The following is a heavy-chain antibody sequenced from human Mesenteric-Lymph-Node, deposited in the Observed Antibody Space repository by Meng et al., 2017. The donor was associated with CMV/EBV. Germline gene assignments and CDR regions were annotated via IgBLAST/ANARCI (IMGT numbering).Heavy chain of an antibody. V-gene: IGHV3-30-3*01. CDR1: GFTFSSYA. D-gene: IGHD6-6*01. CDR2: ISYDGSNK. CDR3: AKDRKQLVPYYFDY. Sequence: GGSLRLSCAASGFTFSSYAMHWVRQAPGKGLEWVAVISYDGSNKYYADSVKGRFTISRDNSKNTLYLQMNSLRAEDTAVYYCAKDRKQLVPYYFDYWGQGTLVTVSS. J-gene: IGHJ4*02.